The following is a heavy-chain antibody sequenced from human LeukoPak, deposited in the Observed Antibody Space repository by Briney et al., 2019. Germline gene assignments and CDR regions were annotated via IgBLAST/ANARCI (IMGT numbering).Heavy chain of an antibody. Sequence: GGSLRLSCAASGFTFSIYSMNWVRKAPGKGLEWVSSISSSSSYIYYADSVKGRFTISRDNAKNSLYLQMNSLRAEDTAVYYCAALAAAAGTVGAFDIWGQGTMVTVSS. CDR3: AALAAAAGTVGAFDI. V-gene: IGHV3-21*01. CDR2: ISSSSSYI. D-gene: IGHD6-13*01. J-gene: IGHJ3*02. CDR1: GFTFSIYS.